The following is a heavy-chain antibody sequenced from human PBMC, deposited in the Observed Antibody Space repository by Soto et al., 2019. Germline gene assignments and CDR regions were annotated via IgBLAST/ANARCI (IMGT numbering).Heavy chain of an antibody. D-gene: IGHD6-13*01. Sequence: SVEVSCKASGGTFGSYAISWVRQAPGQGLEWMGGIIPIFGTANYAQKFQGRVTITADESTSTAYMELSSLRSEDTAVYYCARWQQTTPYGMDVWGQGTTVTVSS. V-gene: IGHV1-69*13. J-gene: IGHJ6*02. CDR2: IIPIFGTA. CDR1: GGTFGSYA. CDR3: ARWQQTTPYGMDV.